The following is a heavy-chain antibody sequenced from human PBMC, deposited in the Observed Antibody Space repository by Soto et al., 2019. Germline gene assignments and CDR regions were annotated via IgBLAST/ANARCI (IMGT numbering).Heavy chain of an antibody. J-gene: IGHJ4*02. V-gene: IGHV3-7*01. D-gene: IGHD3-10*01. CDR3: ARYYYYDSGSSPTFAY. Sequence: SWILKKTRKGLEWVTNIKQDGSEKYYVDSVKGRFTISRDNGKNSVYLQMNSLRAEDTAVYFCARYYYYDSGSSPTFAYWRQRTLVLVSS. CDR2: IKQDGSEK.